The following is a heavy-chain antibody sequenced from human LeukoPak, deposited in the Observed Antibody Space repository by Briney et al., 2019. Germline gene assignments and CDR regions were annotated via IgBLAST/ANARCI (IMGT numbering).Heavy chain of an antibody. CDR2: IKQGGREE. Sequence: GGPLRFSCVASEFIFSYYWRSWLRQAPGKGLEWVANIKQGGREEKYVGSVKGRFAISRDDAKSTLYLQMDSLSGDDTAVYYCARDTGGWFDSWGRGTLVTVSS. V-gene: IGHV3-7*03. CDR3: ARDTGGWFDS. J-gene: IGHJ5*01. D-gene: IGHD1-14*01. CDR1: EFIFSYYW.